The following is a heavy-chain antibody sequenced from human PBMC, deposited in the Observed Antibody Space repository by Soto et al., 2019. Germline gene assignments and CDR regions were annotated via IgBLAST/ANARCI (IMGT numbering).Heavy chain of an antibody. V-gene: IGHV3-21*01. CDR2: ISSSSSYI. J-gene: IGHJ6*02. CDR3: ARDGDYYYGMDV. Sequence: EVQLVESGGGLVKPGGSLRLSCAASGFTFSSYSMNWVRQAPGKGLEWVSSISSSSSYIYYADSVKGRFTISRDNAKNALNLQMNSLRAEDTAVYYCARDGDYYYGMDVWGQGTTVTVSS. CDR1: GFTFSSYS. D-gene: IGHD3-3*01.